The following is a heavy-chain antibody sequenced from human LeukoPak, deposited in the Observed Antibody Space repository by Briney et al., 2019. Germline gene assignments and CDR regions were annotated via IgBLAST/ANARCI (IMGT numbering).Heavy chain of an antibody. Sequence: SETLSLTCTVYGGSFSGYYWSWIRQPPGKGLEWIGEINHSGSTNYNPSLKSRVTISVDTSKIQFSLKLTSATAADTAVHYCARGPVCSGGSCYLRRFDPWGQGTLVTVSS. D-gene: IGHD2-15*01. CDR1: GGSFSGYY. CDR2: INHSGST. CDR3: ARGPVCSGGSCYLRRFDP. V-gene: IGHV4-34*01. J-gene: IGHJ5*02.